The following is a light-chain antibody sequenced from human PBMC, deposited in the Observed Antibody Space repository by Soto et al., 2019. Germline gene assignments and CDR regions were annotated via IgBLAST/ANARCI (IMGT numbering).Light chain of an antibody. V-gene: IGKV1-5*03. J-gene: IGKJ1*01. CDR3: QHMAT. CDR2: RAS. Sequence: DIQMTQSPSTLSASVGDRVTITCRASQTISSSLAWYQQKPGKAPKPLIYRASSLESGVPSRFSRSGSGTEFTLTIISLQPDDFAPYFCQHMATFGQGTKVEIK. CDR1: QTISSS.